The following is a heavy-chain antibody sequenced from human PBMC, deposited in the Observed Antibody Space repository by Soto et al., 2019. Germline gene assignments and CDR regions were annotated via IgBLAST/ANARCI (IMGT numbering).Heavy chain of an antibody. D-gene: IGHD3-3*01. CDR2: ISGSGGTT. CDR1: GFTFENYA. CDR3: AKDSWAIFGVPAGEYYAMDV. V-gene: IGHV3-23*01. Sequence: PGESLKISCVASGFTFENYAMSWVRQAPGKGLEWVSAISGSGGTTYYSDSVKGRFTISRDNSKNTVYLQMNDLRVEDAAEYFCAKDSWAIFGVPAGEYYAMDVWGQGTTVTVSS. J-gene: IGHJ6*02.